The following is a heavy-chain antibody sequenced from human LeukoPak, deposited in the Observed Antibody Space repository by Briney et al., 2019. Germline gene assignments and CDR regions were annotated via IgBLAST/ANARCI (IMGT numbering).Heavy chain of an antibody. CDR1: GFTFSSYW. Sequence: GGSLRLSCAASGFTFSSYWMHWVRQAPGKGLVWVSRINSDGSSTSYADSVKGRFTISRDNSKNTLYLQMNSLRAEDTAVYYCANSDPGYCTNGVCYFDYWGQGTLVTVSS. CDR3: ANSDPGYCTNGVCYFDY. V-gene: IGHV3-74*01. D-gene: IGHD2-8*01. CDR2: INSDGSST. J-gene: IGHJ4*02.